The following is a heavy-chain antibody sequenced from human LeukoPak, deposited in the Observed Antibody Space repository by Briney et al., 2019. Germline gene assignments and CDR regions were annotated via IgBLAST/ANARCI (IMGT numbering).Heavy chain of an antibody. J-gene: IGHJ6*03. V-gene: IGHV1-69*13. CDR3: ARSLVPASIFGEQLIYYYMDV. Sequence: GASVKVSCKASGGTFSSYAISWVRQAPGQGLEWMGGIIPFFGTANYAQNFQGRVTITADESTSTAYMELSSLRSEDTAVYYCARSLVPASIFGEQLIYYYMDVWGKGTTVTVSS. D-gene: IGHD2-2*02. CDR2: IIPFFGTA. CDR1: GGTFSSYA.